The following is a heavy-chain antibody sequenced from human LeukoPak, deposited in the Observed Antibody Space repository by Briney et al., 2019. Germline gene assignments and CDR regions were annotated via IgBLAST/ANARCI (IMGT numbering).Heavy chain of an antibody. CDR1: GYTFTSYY. CDR3: ARERLQYSSGWKYYFDY. Sequence: ASVKVSCKASGYTFTSYYMHWVRQAPGQGLEWMGGIIPIYGAANYAQKFQGRVTITADESTGAAYMELSSLRSEDTAVYYCARERLQYSSGWKYYFDYWGQGTLVTVSS. J-gene: IGHJ4*02. D-gene: IGHD6-19*01. V-gene: IGHV1-69*13. CDR2: IIPIYGAA.